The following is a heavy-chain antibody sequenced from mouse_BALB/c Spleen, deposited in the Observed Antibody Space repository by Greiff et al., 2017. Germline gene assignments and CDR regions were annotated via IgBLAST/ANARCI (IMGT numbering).Heavy chain of an antibody. V-gene: IGHV14-3*02. CDR1: GFNIKDTY. D-gene: IGHD2-3*01. CDR2: IDPANGNT. Sequence: VQLQQSGAELVKPGASVKLSCTASGFNIKDTYMHWVKQRPEQGLEWIGRIDPANGNTKYDPKFQGKATITADTSSNTAYLQLSSLTSEDTAVYYGARVGLLLSYWYFDVWGAGTTVTVSS. J-gene: IGHJ1*01. CDR3: ARVGLLLSYWYFDV.